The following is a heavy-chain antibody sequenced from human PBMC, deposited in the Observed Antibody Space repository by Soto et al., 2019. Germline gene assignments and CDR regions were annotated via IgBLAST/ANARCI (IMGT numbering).Heavy chain of an antibody. J-gene: IGHJ4*02. V-gene: IGHV1-69*01. CDR2: IIPIFGTA. CDR3: ARYGPYYYESSGYYSLDY. CDR1: GGTFSSYA. D-gene: IGHD3-22*01. Sequence: QVQLVQSGAEVKKPGSSVKVSCKASGGTFSSYAISWVRQAPGQGLEWMGGIIPIFGTANYAQKFQGRVTITADESTSTAYMQLSSLSSEGTAVYYGARYGPYYYESSGYYSLDYWGQGTLVTVSS.